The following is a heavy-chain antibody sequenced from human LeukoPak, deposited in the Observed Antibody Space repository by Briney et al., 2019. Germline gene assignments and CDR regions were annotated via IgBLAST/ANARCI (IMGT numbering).Heavy chain of an antibody. D-gene: IGHD2-15*01. J-gene: IGHJ4*02. CDR2: IKQDGSEK. CDR3: ARAPYCIGGSCRFDY. Sequence: GGSLRLSCATSGFTFSNYEMNWVRQAPGKGLEWVANIKQDGSEKYYVDSVKGRFTISRDNAKNSLYLQMNSLRAEDTAVYYCARAPYCIGGSCRFDYWGQGTLVTVSS. V-gene: IGHV3-7*03. CDR1: GFTFSNYE.